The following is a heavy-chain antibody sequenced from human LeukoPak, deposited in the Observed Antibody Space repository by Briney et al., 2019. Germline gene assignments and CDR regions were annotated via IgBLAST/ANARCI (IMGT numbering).Heavy chain of an antibody. D-gene: IGHD2-15*01. CDR1: GYTFTSYG. Sequence: GASVKVSCKASGYTFTSYGISWVRQAPGQGLEWMGWISAYNGNTNYAQKLQGRVTMTTDTSTSIAYMELRSLRSDDTAVYYCARDGAYCSGGSCYPEPYYGMDVWGQGTTVTVSS. V-gene: IGHV1-18*01. J-gene: IGHJ6*02. CDR2: ISAYNGNT. CDR3: ARDGAYCSGGSCYPEPYYGMDV.